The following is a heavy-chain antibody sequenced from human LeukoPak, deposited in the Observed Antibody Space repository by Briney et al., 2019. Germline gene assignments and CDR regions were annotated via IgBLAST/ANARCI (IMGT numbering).Heavy chain of an antibody. CDR2: ISSSSSYI. J-gene: IGHJ3*02. CDR3: ARILDYGGNPAWGAFDI. V-gene: IGHV3-21*01. D-gene: IGHD4-23*01. CDR1: GFTFSSYS. Sequence: PGGSLRLSCAASGFTFSSYSMNWVRQAPGKGLEWVSSISSSSSYIYYADSVKGRFTISRDNSKNTLYLQMNSLRAEDTAVFYCARILDYGGNPAWGAFDIWGQGTRVTVSS.